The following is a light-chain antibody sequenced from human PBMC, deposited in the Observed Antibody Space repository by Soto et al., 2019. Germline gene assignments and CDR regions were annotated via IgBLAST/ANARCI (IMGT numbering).Light chain of an antibody. Sequence: DIQMTQSPSTLSASVGDRVTITCRASQSISSWLAWYQQKPGKVPKLLIYKASSLESGVPSRFSGSGSGTEFTLPISSLQPDDFATYYCQQYSSFWTFGQGTKVEIK. CDR3: QQYSSFWT. CDR2: KAS. J-gene: IGKJ1*01. CDR1: QSISSW. V-gene: IGKV1-5*03.